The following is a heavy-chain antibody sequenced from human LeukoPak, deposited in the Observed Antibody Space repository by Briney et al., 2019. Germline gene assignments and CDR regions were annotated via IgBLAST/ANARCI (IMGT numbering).Heavy chain of an antibody. V-gene: IGHV4-4*02. Sequence: SGTLSLTCAVSGGSISSSNWWSWVRQPPGKGLEWIGEIYHSGSTNYNPSLKSRVTISVDKSKNQFSLKLSSVTAADTAVYYCARGDYGDYLYYFDYWGQGTLVTVSS. CDR1: GGSISSSNW. CDR3: ARGDYGDYLYYFDY. J-gene: IGHJ4*02. D-gene: IGHD4-17*01. CDR2: IYHSGST.